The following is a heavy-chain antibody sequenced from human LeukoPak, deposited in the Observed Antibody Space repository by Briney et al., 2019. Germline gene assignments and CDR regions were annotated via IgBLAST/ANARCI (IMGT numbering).Heavy chain of an antibody. CDR1: GFTFSSCG. CDR2: IRYDGSNK. D-gene: IGHD6-25*01. J-gene: IGHJ4*02. V-gene: IGHV3-30*02. Sequence: GGSLRLSCAASGFTFSSCGMHWVRQAPGKGLEWVAFIRYDGSNKYYADSVKGRFTISRDNSKNTLYLQMNSLRAEDTAVYYCAKDRRRLRSFDCWGQGTLVTVSS. CDR3: AKDRRRLRSFDC.